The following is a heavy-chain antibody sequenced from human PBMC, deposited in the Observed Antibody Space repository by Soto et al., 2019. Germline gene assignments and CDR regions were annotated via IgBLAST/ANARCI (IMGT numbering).Heavy chain of an antibody. CDR1: GDSINSGDYY. CDR2: SFYSGIT. J-gene: IGHJ6*02. D-gene: IGHD3-10*01. CDR3: ARGSGVGVAGMDV. Sequence: QVQLQESGPRLVKPLQTLSLTCTVSGDSINSGDYYWSWIRQPPGRGLEWVGYSFYSGITDYNPSLTSRMTISMDTSKNQFSLRLNAVTAADTAAYFCARGSGVGVAGMDVWGQGTTVSVSS. V-gene: IGHV4-30-4*01.